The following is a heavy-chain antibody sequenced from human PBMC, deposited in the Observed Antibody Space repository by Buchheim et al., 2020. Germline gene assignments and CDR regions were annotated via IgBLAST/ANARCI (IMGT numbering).Heavy chain of an antibody. Sequence: QVQLVESGGGLVKPGGSLRLSCAASGFTFSDYYMSWIRQAPGKGLEWISYISTRSSTIYYAESVKGRFSISRDDAKNSLYLQMNSLRDEDTAVYYCTKDVGYCSGGSCYRWFDSWGQGT. D-gene: IGHD2-15*01. CDR1: GFTFSDYY. CDR2: ISTRSSTI. CDR3: TKDVGYCSGGSCYRWFDS. J-gene: IGHJ5*01. V-gene: IGHV3-11*04.